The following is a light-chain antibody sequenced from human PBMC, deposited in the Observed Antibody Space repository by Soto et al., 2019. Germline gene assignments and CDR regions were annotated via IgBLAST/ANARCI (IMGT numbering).Light chain of an antibody. CDR3: QQTSSTPT. V-gene: IGKV1-39*01. CDR1: QTISNW. J-gene: IGKJ4*01. CDR2: AAS. Sequence: DIQMTQSPSTLSASVGDRVTISCRASQTISNWLAWYQQKPGKAPKLLIYAASSLQTGVSSRFSGSGSGTDFTLTISNLQPEDFATYYCQQTSSTPTFGGGTMVDIK.